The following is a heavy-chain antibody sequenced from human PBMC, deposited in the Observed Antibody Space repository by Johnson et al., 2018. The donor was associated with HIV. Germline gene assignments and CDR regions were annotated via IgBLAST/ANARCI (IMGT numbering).Heavy chain of an antibody. CDR1: GFTVSSDY. V-gene: IGHV3-66*01. CDR3: AREQTSMVQGVIWAFDI. D-gene: IGHD3-10*01. J-gene: IGHJ3*02. Sequence: VQLVESGGGLVQPGGSLRLSCAASGFTVSSDYMNWVRQAPGKGLEWVSVIYSAGTTYYADSVKGRFTISRDNSKNTLYLQMNSLRAEDTAVYYCAREQTSMVQGVIWAFDIWGQGTMVTVSS. CDR2: IYSAGTT.